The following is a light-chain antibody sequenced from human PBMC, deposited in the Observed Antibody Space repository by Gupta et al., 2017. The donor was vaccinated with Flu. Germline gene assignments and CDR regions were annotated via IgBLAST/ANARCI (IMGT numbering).Light chain of an antibody. Sequence: FMLTQPHSVSGSPGTTVIISCTRSSGGIASSYVQWYQHRPGSSPTTVIFEDNQRPSGVPDRFSGSIDISSNSASLTISGLKTEDEADYYCQSYDGSCPWVFGGGTMLTVL. CDR2: EDN. V-gene: IGLV6-57*01. J-gene: IGLJ3*02. CDR3: QSYDGSCPWV. CDR1: SGGIASSY.